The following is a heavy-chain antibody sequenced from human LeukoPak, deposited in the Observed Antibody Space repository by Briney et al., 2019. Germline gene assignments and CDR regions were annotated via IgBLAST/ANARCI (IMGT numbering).Heavy chain of an antibody. CDR1: GFTFSNYV. CDR2: ISTDGART. D-gene: IGHD1-26*01. CDR3: ARYLEVSVGGNDY. V-gene: IGHV3-23*01. J-gene: IGHJ4*02. Sequence: GGSLRLSCAASGFTFSNYVMNWVRQAPGKGLEGVSVISTDGARTYYPDSVNGRFTISRDNSKNTLYLQMNSLRVDDTAVYYCARYLEVSVGGNDYWGQGTLVTVAS.